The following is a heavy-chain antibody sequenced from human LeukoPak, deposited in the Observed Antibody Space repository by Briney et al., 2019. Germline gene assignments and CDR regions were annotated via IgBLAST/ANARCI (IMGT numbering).Heavy chain of an antibody. CDR2: ITPIFHTT. V-gene: IGHV1-69*05. D-gene: IGHD3-10*01. CDR1: GDTFSYYA. CDR3: ASPVGFKYGSDDFAI. J-gene: IGHJ3*02. Sequence: GASVKVSCQASGDTFSYYAINWGRQAPGQGREGMGGITPIFHTTNYAQKFQGRVTITTDESTSTAYMELSSLGSEDTAVYYCASPVGFKYGSDDFAIWGQGTLVTVSS.